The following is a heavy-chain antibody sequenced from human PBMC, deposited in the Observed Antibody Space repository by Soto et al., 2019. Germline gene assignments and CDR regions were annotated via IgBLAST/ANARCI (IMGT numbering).Heavy chain of an antibody. CDR3: ARYRREAVAGYTLDN. V-gene: IGHV4-59*01. CDR1: GGSISSNY. J-gene: IGHJ4*02. Sequence: SETLSLTCTVSGGSISSNYWTWIRQPPGKGLEWIGYVYNSGSTNYNPSLKSRVTISEDTSKSQFSLKVNSMTAADTAVYYCARYRREAVAGYTLDNWGQGILVTVTS. CDR2: VYNSGST. D-gene: IGHD6-13*01.